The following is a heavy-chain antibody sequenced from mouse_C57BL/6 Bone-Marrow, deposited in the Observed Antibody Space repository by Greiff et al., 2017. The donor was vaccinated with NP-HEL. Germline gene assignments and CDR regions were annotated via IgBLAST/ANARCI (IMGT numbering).Heavy chain of an antibody. CDR3: TRGILRPGFAY. J-gene: IGHJ3*01. D-gene: IGHD1-2*01. CDR1: GYAFSSYW. V-gene: IGHV1-80*01. Sequence: QVQLQQSGAELVKPGASVKISCKASGYAFSSYWMNWVKQRPGKGLEWIGQIYPGDGDTNYNGKFKGKATLTADKSSSTAYMQLRSLTSEDSAVYFCTRGILRPGFAYWGKGTLVTVSA. CDR2: IYPGDGDT.